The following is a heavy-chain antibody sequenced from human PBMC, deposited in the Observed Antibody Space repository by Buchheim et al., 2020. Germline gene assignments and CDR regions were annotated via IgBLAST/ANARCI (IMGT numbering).Heavy chain of an antibody. J-gene: IGHJ4*02. CDR2: IYPGDSET. D-gene: IGHD1-1*01. CDR1: EYRFASYW. CDR3: ARRATTYFDN. V-gene: IGHV5-51*01. Sequence: EIQLVQSGAEVKKPGESLKISCKGVEYRFASYWIAWVRHMPGKGLEMLGIIYPGDSETKYSPSFQGQITISVAKSMSTAYLQWSSLKATDSAMYYCARRATTYFDNWGQGTL.